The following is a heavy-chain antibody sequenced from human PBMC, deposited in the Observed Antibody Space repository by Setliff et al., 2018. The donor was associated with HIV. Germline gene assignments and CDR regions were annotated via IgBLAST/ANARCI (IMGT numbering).Heavy chain of an antibody. D-gene: IGHD6-6*01. CDR1: GGSISSGSYY. J-gene: IGHJ6*03. CDR2: IYTSGST. Sequence: SETLSLTCTVSGGSISSGSYYWSWIRQPAGKGLEWIGHIYTSGSTNYNPSLKSRVTISVDTSKNQFSLKLSSVIAADTAVYYCARDQSQSIVARQDGVYYYYYMDVWGKGTTVTVSS. CDR3: ARDQSQSIVARQDGVYYYYYMDV. V-gene: IGHV4-61*09.